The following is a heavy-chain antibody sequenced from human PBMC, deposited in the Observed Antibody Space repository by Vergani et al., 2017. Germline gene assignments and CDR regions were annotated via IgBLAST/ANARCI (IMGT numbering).Heavy chain of an antibody. CDR2: IRSKANSYAT. D-gene: IGHD6-13*01. CDR3: ARDSGSSWYFDY. J-gene: IGHJ4*02. Sequence: EVQLVESGGGLVQPGGSLKLSCAASGFTFSGSAMHWVRQASGKGLEWVGRIRSKANSYATAYAASVKGRFTISRDDSKNTAYLQMNSLRAEDTAVYYCARDSGSSWYFDYWGQGTLVTVSS. V-gene: IGHV3-73*01. CDR1: GFTFSGSA.